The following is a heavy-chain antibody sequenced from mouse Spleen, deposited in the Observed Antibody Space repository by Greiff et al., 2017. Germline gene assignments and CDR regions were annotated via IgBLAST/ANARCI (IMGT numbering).Heavy chain of an antibody. V-gene: IGHV5-16*01. CDR1: GFTFSDYY. CDR2: INYDGSST. J-gene: IGHJ2*01. Sequence: EVKLVESEGGLVQPGSSMKLSCTASGFTFSDYYMAWVRQVPEKGLEWVANINYDGSSTYYLDSLKSRFIISRDNAKNILYLQMSSLKSEDTATYYCVRDGGRRYYFDYWGQGTTLTVSS. CDR3: VRDGGRRYYFDY.